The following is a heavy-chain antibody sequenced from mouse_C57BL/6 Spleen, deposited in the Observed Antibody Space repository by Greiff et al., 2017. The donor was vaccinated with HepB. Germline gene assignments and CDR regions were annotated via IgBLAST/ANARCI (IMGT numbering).Heavy chain of an antibody. D-gene: IGHD4-1*01. CDR1: GFNIKDYY. V-gene: IGHV14-2*01. J-gene: IGHJ2*01. CDR2: IDPEDGET. Sequence: VQLKQSGAELVKPGASVKLSCTASGFNIKDYYMHWVKQRTEQGLEWIGRIDPEDGETKYAPKFQGKATITADTSSNTAYLQLGSLTSEDTAVYYCGLTGSLFGCWGQGTTLTVSS. CDR3: GLTGSLFGC.